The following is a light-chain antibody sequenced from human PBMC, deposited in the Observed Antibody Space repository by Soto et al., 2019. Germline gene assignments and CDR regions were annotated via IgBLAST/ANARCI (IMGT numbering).Light chain of an antibody. Sequence: DIQMTKSPSSLSASVGARVPITGRASQSISSYLNWYQQKPGKAPKLLIYAASSLQSGVPSRFSGSGSGTDFTLTISSLQPEDFATYYCQQSYSTPWTFGQGTKVDIK. CDR2: AAS. J-gene: IGKJ1*01. CDR1: QSISSY. CDR3: QQSYSTPWT. V-gene: IGKV1-39*01.